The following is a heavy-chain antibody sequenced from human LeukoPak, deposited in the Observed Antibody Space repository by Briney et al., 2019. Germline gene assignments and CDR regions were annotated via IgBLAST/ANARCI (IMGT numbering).Heavy chain of an antibody. J-gene: IGHJ4*02. Sequence: PSETLSLTCTVSGGSLSNYYWSWIRQPAGKGLEWIGRIYTSGSTNYNPSLKSRVTMSVDTSRKQFSLKLSSVTAADTAVYYCATEYYYDISGYYSLASWGPGTLITVSS. CDR1: GGSLSNYY. CDR3: ATEYYYDISGYYSLAS. CDR2: IYTSGST. D-gene: IGHD3-22*01. V-gene: IGHV4-4*07.